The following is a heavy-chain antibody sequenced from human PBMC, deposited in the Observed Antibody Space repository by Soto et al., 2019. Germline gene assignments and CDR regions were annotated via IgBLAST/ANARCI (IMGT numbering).Heavy chain of an antibody. CDR1: GYTFTGYY. V-gene: IGHV1-2*02. D-gene: IGHD2-2*02. Sequence: GASVKVSCKASGYTFTGYYMHWVRQAPGQGLEWMGWINPNSGGTNYAQKFQGRVTMTRDTSISTAYMELSRLRSDDTAVYYCARNMPYCSCTSCYTSNSFDPWGQGTLVTGSS. J-gene: IGHJ5*02. CDR2: INPNSGGT. CDR3: ARNMPYCSCTSCYTSNSFDP.